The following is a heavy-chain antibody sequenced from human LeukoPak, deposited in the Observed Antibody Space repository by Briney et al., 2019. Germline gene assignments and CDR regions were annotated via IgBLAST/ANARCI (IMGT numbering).Heavy chain of an antibody. CDR3: ARASYYDILTGYYPDAFDI. V-gene: IGHV4-39*07. D-gene: IGHD3-9*01. CDR1: GGSISSSNYY. J-gene: IGHJ3*02. Sequence: SETLSLTCTVSGGSISSSNYYWGWIRQPPGKGLEWIGSVYYSGSTYYNPSLKSRVTISVDTSKNQFSLKLSSVTAADTAVYYCARASYYDILTGYYPDAFDIWGQGTMVTVSS. CDR2: VYYSGST.